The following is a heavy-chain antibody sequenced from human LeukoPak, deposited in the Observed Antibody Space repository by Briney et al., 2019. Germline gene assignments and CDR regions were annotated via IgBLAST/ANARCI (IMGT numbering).Heavy chain of an antibody. CDR1: GYTFTSYG. CDR3: ARVGSVVVAADDAFDI. V-gene: IGHV1-18*01. Sequence: ASVKVSCKASGYTFTSYGISWVRQAPGQGLEWMGWISAYNGSTNYAQKLQGRVTMTTDTSTSTAYMELRSLRSGDTAVYYCARVGSVVVAADDAFDIWGQGTMVTVSS. D-gene: IGHD2-15*01. J-gene: IGHJ3*02. CDR2: ISAYNGST.